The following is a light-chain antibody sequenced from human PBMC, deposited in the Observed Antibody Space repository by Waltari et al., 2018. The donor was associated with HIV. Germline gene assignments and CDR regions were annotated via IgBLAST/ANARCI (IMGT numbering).Light chain of an antibody. CDR3: CSYAGAYTYV. Sequence: SALTQPRPVSGSPGQSRTLSCTGTSSDLGYFDFVSWYQQYPGKAPQVIIYEVNQQPSGGPDRFTGSKTGITASLTISGLQGEDEADYYCCSYAGAYTYVFGTGTKVNVL. CDR1: SSDLGYFDF. V-gene: IGLV2-11*01. CDR2: EVN. J-gene: IGLJ1*01.